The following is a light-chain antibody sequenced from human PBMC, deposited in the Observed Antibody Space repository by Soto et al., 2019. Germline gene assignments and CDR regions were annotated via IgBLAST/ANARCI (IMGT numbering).Light chain of an antibody. Sequence: EVVMTQSPLALPVTLGQPASISCRSGQSLAYIDGNTYLSWVQQRPGQCPRRLINKVSNRESGVPDRFSGSGSGTAVTLKINRVEAEDVCVYYCLQGTHCPPYPFGQGTKLDIK. J-gene: IGKJ2*01. CDR3: LQGTHCPPYP. CDR2: KVS. CDR1: QSLAYIDGNTY. V-gene: IGKV2-30*01.